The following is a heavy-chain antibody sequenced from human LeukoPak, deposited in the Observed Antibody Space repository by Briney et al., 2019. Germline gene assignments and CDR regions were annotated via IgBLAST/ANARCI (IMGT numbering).Heavy chain of an antibody. V-gene: IGHV1-69*04. Sequence: SVKVSCKASGGTFSSYAISWVRQAPGQGHEWMGRIIPILGIANYAQKFQGRVTITADKSTSTAYMELSSLRSEDTAVYYCARDLGSSSWYNYFDYWGQGTLVTVSS. D-gene: IGHD6-13*01. CDR3: ARDLGSSSWYNYFDY. J-gene: IGHJ4*02. CDR1: GGTFSSYA. CDR2: IIPILGIA.